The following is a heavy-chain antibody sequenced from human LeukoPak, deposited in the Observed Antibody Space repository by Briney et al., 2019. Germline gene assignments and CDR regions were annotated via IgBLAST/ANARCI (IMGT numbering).Heavy chain of an antibody. J-gene: IGHJ4*02. CDR1: GYTFTSYY. D-gene: IGHD1-26*01. V-gene: IGHV1-46*01. Sequence: GASVKVSCKASGYTFTSYYMHWVRQAPGQGLEWMGIINPSGGSTSYAQKFQGRVTMTRDMSTSTVYMELSSLRSEGTAVYYCARDRGRTHYYFDYWGQGTLVTVSS. CDR3: ARDRGRTHYYFDY. CDR2: INPSGGST.